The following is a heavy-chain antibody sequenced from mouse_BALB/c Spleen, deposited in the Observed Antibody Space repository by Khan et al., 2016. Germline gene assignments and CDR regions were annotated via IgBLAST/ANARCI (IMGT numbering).Heavy chain of an antibody. CDR2: IHYSGGT. J-gene: IGHJ4*01. CDR3: TRSHGYYAMDY. V-gene: IGHV3-1*02. Sequence: EVQLQESGPDLVKPSQSLSLTCTVTGYSITSGYSWHWIRQFPGNKLEWMGYIHYSGGTKYIPSLTSRISITRDTSKNQFFLQLNSVTPEDTATYYCTRSHGYYAMDYWGQGTSVTVSS. CDR1: GYSITSGYS.